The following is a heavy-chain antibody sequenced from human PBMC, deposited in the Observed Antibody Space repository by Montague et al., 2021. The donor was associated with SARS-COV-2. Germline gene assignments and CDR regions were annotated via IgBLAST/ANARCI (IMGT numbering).Heavy chain of an antibody. V-gene: IGHV4-4*02. D-gene: IGHD3-22*01. CDR2: IFRSGDS. CDR1: GVSISNSNW. CDR3: VRGGTMTVVVFDY. Sequence: SETLSLTCTVSGVSISNSNWWTWVRQSPGRGLEWIGEIFRSGDSNYNPSLKSRVTMSVDMSRNQFSLSLSNVTAADTAIYYCVRGGTMTVVVFDYWGQGTLATVSS. J-gene: IGHJ4*02.